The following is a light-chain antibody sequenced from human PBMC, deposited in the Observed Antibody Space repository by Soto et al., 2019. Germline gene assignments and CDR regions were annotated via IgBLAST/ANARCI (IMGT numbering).Light chain of an antibody. CDR3: AAWDGSLNVYV. CDR1: GSSIGSNS. J-gene: IGLJ1*01. CDR2: TNN. Sequence: QSVLTQPPSASGTPGQRVTISCSGSGSSIGSNSVNWYQQLPRTAPKVLIYTNNQRPSGVPDRFSGCKSGTSASLAISGLQSEDEADYYCAAWDGSLNVYVFGTGTKLTVL. V-gene: IGLV1-44*01.